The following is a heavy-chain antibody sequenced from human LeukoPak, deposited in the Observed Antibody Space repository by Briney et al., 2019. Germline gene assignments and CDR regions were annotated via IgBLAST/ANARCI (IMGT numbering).Heavy chain of an antibody. V-gene: IGHV3-7*01. CDR2: IRQDGSEK. J-gene: IGHJ3*02. CDR3: ARGDYYDSSTYYTDAFDI. D-gene: IGHD3-22*01. Sequence: GGSLRLSCAASGFTFSRYWMSWVRQAPGKGLEWVANIRQDGSEKYYVDSVKGRFTISRDNAKNSLYLQMNSLRAEDTAVYYCARGDYYDSSTYYTDAFDIWGQGTMVTDSS. CDR1: GFTFSRYW.